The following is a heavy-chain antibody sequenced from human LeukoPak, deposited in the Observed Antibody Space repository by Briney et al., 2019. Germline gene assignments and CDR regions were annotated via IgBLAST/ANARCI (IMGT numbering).Heavy chain of an antibody. CDR1: GFTFSSYD. J-gene: IGHJ4*02. Sequence: GGSLRLSCAASGFTFSSYDMHWVRQAPGKGLEWVARISDDGTNKYYVDSVKGRVTISRDNSKNTLFLQMNSLRAEDTAVYYCAKRTPYSSGSYYFDYWGQGTLVTVSS. V-gene: IGHV3-30*18. CDR3: AKRTPYSSGSYYFDY. CDR2: ISDDGTNK. D-gene: IGHD3-22*01.